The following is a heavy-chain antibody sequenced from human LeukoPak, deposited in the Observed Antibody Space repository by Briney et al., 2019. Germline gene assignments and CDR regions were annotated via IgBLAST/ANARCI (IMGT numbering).Heavy chain of an antibody. CDR3: AREPPGYYDGGGYSGATLDY. J-gene: IGHJ4*02. CDR2: IYTSGST. V-gene: IGHV4-4*07. CDR1: GGPISNYL. Sequence: TETLSLTCTVPGGPISNYLWDRIQQPAGKGQETIGRIYTSGSTNYNSSLKSRVTMSVDTTRNQFSLKLSSMTAADTAVYYCAREPPGYYDGGGYSGATLDYWGQGTLVTVSS. D-gene: IGHD3-22*01.